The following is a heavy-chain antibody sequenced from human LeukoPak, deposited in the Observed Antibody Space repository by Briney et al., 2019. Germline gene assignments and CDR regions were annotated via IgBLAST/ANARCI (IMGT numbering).Heavy chain of an antibody. J-gene: IGHJ6*03. V-gene: IGHV4-61*08. CDR2: IYYSGST. CDR1: GFSLSTTGMC. CDR3: ARTTEGGYIGYFYYYYMDV. Sequence: SGPALVKPTQTLTLTCTISGFSLSTTGMCVSWIRQPPGKGLEWIGYIYYSGSTNYNPSLKSRVTISVDTSKNQFSLKLSSVTAADTAVYYCARTTEGGYIGYFYYYYMDVWGKGTTVTISS. D-gene: IGHD5-18*01.